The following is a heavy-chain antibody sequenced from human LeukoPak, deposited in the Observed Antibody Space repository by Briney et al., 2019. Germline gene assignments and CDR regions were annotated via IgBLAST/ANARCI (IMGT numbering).Heavy chain of an antibody. J-gene: IGHJ4*02. CDR1: GFTFSSNY. V-gene: IGHV3-53*01. CDR3: ARSGYSFGWDFEY. CDR2: IYSGGST. Sequence: PGGSLRLSCAASGFTFSSNYMSWVRQAPGKGLEWVSVIYSGGSTYYKDSVKGRFTISRDNSKNTLYLQMNSLRAEDTAVYYCARSGYSFGWDFEYWGQGTLVTVSS. D-gene: IGHD5-18*01.